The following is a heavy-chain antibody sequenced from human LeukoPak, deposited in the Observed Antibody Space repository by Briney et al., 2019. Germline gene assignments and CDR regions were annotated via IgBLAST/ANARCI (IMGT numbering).Heavy chain of an antibody. D-gene: IGHD4-17*01. Sequence: SETLSLTCAVYGGSFSGYYWSWIRQPPGKGLEWIGEINHSGSTNYNPSLKSRVTISVDTSKNQFSLKLSSVTAADTAVYYCARSPSAVTIYYFDYWGQGTLVTVSS. CDR3: ARSPSAVTIYYFDY. J-gene: IGHJ4*02. CDR1: GGSFSGYY. V-gene: IGHV4-34*01. CDR2: INHSGST.